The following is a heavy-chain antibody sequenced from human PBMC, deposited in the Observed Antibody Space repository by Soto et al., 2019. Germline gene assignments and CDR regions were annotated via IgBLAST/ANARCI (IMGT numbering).Heavy chain of an antibody. D-gene: IGHD3-22*01. J-gene: IGHJ3*01. CDR3: VRDDRWAFEF. Sequence: EVHLVESGGGLVQPGGSLRVSCAASGFTFSNYAMNWVRQAPGKGLEWVSYISIGSGSIFYADSVKGRFTISRDDAKNSLYLQMNTLRDEDTAVYSCVRDDRWAFEFWGQGTMVTVSS. CDR1: GFTFSNYA. V-gene: IGHV3-48*02. CDR2: ISIGSGSI.